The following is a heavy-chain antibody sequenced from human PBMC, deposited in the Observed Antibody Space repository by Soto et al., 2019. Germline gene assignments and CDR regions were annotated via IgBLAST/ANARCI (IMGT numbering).Heavy chain of an antibody. Sequence: PSETLSLTCTVSGGPTRSYCWSWIRQPPGKGLGWIGYIYDSGNTDYNPSPKSRVTISVDTSKNQFSLKLSSVTTADTDVYYCARGGGKYYYESSGHSNHAMDVWGQGTTVTVSS. CDR3: ARGGGKYYYESSGHSNHAMDV. D-gene: IGHD3-22*01. CDR2: IYDSGNT. J-gene: IGHJ6*02. V-gene: IGHV4-59*01. CDR1: GGPTRSYC.